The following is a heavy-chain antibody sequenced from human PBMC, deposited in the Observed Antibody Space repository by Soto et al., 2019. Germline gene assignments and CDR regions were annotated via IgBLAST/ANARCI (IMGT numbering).Heavy chain of an antibody. D-gene: IGHD6-19*01. J-gene: IGHJ4*02. V-gene: IGHV3-30*18. CDR3: AKDSAYSSGWTLSYFAD. CDR1: GFTFSSYG. CDR2: ISYDGSNK. Sequence: GGSLRLSCAASGFTFSSYGMHWVRQAPGKGLEWVAVISYDGSNKYYADSVKGRFTISRDNSKNTLYLQMNSLRAEDTAVYYCAKDSAYSSGWTLSYFADWGQGTLVTVSS.